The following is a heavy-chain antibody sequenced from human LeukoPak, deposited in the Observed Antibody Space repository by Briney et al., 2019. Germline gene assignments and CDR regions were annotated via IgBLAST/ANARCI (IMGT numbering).Heavy chain of an antibody. CDR2: ISGSGGST. D-gene: IGHD2-21*02. V-gene: IGHV3-23*01. CDR3: AKALSNLIVVVTATGHFDY. J-gene: IGHJ4*02. CDR1: GFTFSSYA. Sequence: PGGSLRLSCAASGFTFSSYAMSWVRQAPGKGLEWVSAISGSGGSTYYADSVKGRFTISRDNSKNTLYLQMNSLRAEDTAVYCCAKALSNLIVVVTATGHFDYWGQGTLVTVSS.